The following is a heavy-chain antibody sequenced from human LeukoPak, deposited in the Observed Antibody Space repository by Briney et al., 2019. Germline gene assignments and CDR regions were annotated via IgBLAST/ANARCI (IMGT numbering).Heavy chain of an antibody. V-gene: IGHV4-59*08. Sequence: SETLSLTCTVSGGSISSYYWSRIRQPPGKGLEWIGYIYYSGSTNYNPSLKSRVTISVDTSKNQFSLKLSSATAADTAVYYCVSSSLYSSSWYPERNFDYWGQGTLVTVSS. D-gene: IGHD6-13*01. CDR1: GGSISSYY. J-gene: IGHJ4*02. CDR2: IYYSGST. CDR3: VSSSLYSSSWYPERNFDY.